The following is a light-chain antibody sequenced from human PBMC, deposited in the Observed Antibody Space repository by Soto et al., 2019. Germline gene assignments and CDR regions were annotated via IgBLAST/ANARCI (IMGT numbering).Light chain of an antibody. J-gene: IGKJ1*01. CDR3: QQYNTYPWT. CDR1: QSISSW. CDR2: DAS. Sequence: DIKVYHSPSTLSAKVGDRVTFTCRASQSISSWLAWYQQKPGKAPKLLLYDASTLQSGVPSRFSGSGSGTDFTLTISRLHPDDFATYYCQQYNTYPWTFGQ. V-gene: IGKV1-5*01.